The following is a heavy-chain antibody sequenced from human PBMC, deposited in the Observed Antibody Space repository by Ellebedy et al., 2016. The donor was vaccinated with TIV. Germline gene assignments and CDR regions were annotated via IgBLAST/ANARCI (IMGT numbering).Heavy chain of an antibody. Sequence: GESLKISXAASGFTFSSYWMSWVRQAPGKGLEWVANIKQDGSEKYYVDSVKGRFTISRDNAKNSLYLQMNSLRAEDTAVYYCVRLADGPLWGQGTLVTVSS. J-gene: IGHJ4*02. CDR1: GFTFSSYW. CDR2: IKQDGSEK. V-gene: IGHV3-7*01. CDR3: VRLADGPL. D-gene: IGHD6-13*01.